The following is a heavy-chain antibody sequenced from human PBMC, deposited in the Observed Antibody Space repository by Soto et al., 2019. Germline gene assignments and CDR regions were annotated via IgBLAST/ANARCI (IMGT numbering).Heavy chain of an antibody. D-gene: IGHD6-13*01. CDR1: GFSLTTTEVA. CDR2: IYWDDDK. CDR3: AHSVPIATAACDY. Sequence: QITLKESGPSLVNPTQSLTLTCSFSGFSLTTTEVAVGWIRQPPGKALEWLALIYWDDDKRCSPSLKSTLTITKHTGKIQVVLTMTMVHPEATATYFCAHSVPIATAACDYWGQGILVTFSS. V-gene: IGHV2-5*02. J-gene: IGHJ4*02.